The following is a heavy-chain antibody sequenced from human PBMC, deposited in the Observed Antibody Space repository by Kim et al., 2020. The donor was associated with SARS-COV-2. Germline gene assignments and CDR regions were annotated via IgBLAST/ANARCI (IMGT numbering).Heavy chain of an antibody. CDR2: IYGGGST. CDR3: AREPSTYFDY. J-gene: IGHJ4*02. CDR1: GFPVSNTY. V-gene: IGHV3-66*01. Sequence: GGSLRLSCVVSGFPVSNTYMSWVRQAPGKGLEWVSIIYGGGSTYYADSVKGRFTISRDDSKNTVYLQMNSLRAEDTAVYFCAREPSTYFDYWGQGTLVTV.